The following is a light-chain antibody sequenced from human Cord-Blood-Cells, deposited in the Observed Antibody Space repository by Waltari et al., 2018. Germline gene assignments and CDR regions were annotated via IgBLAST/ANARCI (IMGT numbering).Light chain of an antibody. CDR3: SSYTSSSTYV. V-gene: IGLV2-14*01. Sequence: QSALTQPASVSGSPGQSLTISCTGTCSDVGGYNYVSCYHQHPGKVAKHMIYDVSNRPSGVSNRFSGSKSGNTASLTISGLQAEDEADYYCSSYTSSSTYVFGTGTKVTVL. CDR1: CSDVGGYNY. J-gene: IGLJ1*01. CDR2: DVS.